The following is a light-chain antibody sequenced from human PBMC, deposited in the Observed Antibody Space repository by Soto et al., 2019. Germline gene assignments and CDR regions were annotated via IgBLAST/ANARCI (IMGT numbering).Light chain of an antibody. J-gene: IGLJ1*01. CDR2: SNN. V-gene: IGLV1-44*01. CDR1: SSNIGSNT. CDR3: AAWDDSLNGYV. Sequence: QSVLTQPPSASGTPGQRVTISCSGSSSNIGSNTVNWYQQLPGTAPKLLIYSNNQRPSGVPDRFSGSKSGTSASLAISGLQSEDEADYYCAAWDDSLNGYVFVTGTQLNVL.